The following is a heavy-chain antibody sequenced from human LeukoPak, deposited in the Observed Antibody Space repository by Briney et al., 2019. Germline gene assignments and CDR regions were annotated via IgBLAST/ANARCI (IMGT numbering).Heavy chain of an antibody. CDR3: ARLGYDSSGYYLGY. J-gene: IGHJ4*02. V-gene: IGHV4-34*01. D-gene: IGHD3-22*01. CDR1: GGSFSGYY. CDR2: INHSGRT. Sequence: PSETLSLTCAVDGGSFSGYYWSWIRQPPGKGLEWIGEINHSGRTNYNPSLKSRVTISVDTSKNQFSLKLSSVTAADTAVYYCARLGYDSSGYYLGYWGQGTLVTVSS.